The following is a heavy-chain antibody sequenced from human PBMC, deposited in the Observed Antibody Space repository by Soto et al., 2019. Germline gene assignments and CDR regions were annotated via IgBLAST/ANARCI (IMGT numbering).Heavy chain of an antibody. CDR2: IKQDATEK. CDR3: ARPRGLSSSSPAY. D-gene: IGHD6-6*01. J-gene: IGHJ4*02. V-gene: IGHV3-7*01. CDR1: GFIFSDYW. Sequence: GGSLRLSCAASGFIFSDYWMSWVRQAPGRGLEWVAKIKQDATEKYYVDSVKGRFTISRDNAKNSLYLQMDSLRVDDTAVYYCARPRGLSSSSPAYWGQGTLVTVSS.